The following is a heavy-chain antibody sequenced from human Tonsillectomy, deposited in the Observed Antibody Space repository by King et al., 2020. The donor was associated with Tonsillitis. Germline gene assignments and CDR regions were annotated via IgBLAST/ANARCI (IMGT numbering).Heavy chain of an antibody. J-gene: IGHJ4*02. CDR1: GFTVSSNY. CDR2: IYSGGIT. Sequence: VQLVESGGGLIQPGGSLRLSCAASGFTVSSNYMSWVRQAPGQGLEWVSVIYSGGITYYADSVKGRFTISRDNSKNTLYLQMNSLRAEDTAVYYCARGEYSSSFDFDYWGQGTLVTVSS. V-gene: IGHV3-53*01. CDR3: ARGEYSSSFDFDY. D-gene: IGHD6-6*01.